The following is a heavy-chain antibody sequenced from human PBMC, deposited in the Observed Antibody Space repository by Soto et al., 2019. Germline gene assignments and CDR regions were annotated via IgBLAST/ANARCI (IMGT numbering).Heavy chain of an antibody. V-gene: IGHV3-23*01. Sequence: EVQLLESGGGLVQPGGSLRLSCAASGFTFSNYAMSWVRQAPGKGLEWVSIISGSGDSPYYADSVKGRFTISRDNSRNVPYLQMNSLRAGDSAKYYCAKEGTSGLYYFDYWGQGTLVTVSS. CDR3: AKEGTSGLYYFDY. CDR1: GFTFSNYA. CDR2: ISGSGDSP. J-gene: IGHJ4*02. D-gene: IGHD6-19*01.